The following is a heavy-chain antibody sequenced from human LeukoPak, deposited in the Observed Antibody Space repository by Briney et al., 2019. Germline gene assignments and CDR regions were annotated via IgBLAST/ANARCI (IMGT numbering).Heavy chain of an antibody. V-gene: IGHV4-38-2*01. CDR2: IYHSGST. D-gene: IGHD4-11*01. J-gene: IGHJ6*03. Sequence: SETLSLTCAVSGYSISSGYYWGWIRQPPGKGLEWIGSIYHSGSTYYNPSLKSRVTISVDTSKNQFSLKLSSVTAADTAVYYCARGLHFSKVRYYYYYMDVWGKGTTVTVSS. CDR3: ARGLHFSKVRYYYYYMDV. CDR1: GYSISSGYY.